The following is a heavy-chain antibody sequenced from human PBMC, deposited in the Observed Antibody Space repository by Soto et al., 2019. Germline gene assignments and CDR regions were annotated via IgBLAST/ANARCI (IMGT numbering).Heavy chain of an antibody. D-gene: IGHD1-1*01. CDR3: LASLSGRPY. J-gene: IGHJ4*02. CDR2: SKRKVESYTK. CDR1: VLTFSKAW. V-gene: IGHV3-15*07. Sequence: GGSLRLSCAASVLTFSKAWINWVRQAPGKGLEWVGRSKRKVESYTKEYAASVKGRFTISRHDSENSLSMQMDSLKTEDTAVYYCLASLSGRPYWGQGTLVTVSS.